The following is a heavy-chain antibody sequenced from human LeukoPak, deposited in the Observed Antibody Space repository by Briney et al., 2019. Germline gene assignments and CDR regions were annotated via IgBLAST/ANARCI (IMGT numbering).Heavy chain of an antibody. V-gene: IGHV3-7*01. CDR3: ARDPRSGSYLDY. Sequence: GESLRLSCAASGFTFSTYWMSWVRQAPGKGLEYVANINQDGSEKYYVDSVKGRFTVSRDNAKNSLYLQMNSLRAEDTAVYYCARDPRSGSYLDYWGQGTLVTVFS. CDR1: GFTFSTYW. J-gene: IGHJ4*02. D-gene: IGHD1-26*01. CDR2: INQDGSEK.